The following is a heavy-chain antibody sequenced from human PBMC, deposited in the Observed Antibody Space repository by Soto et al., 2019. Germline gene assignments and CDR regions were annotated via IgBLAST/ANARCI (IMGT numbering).Heavy chain of an antibody. CDR1: GCAFNADS. Sequence: GGSVRHSCAASGCAFNADSMNWVRQAPGRGLEWVSYISSSSSTVYYADSVKGRFTISRDNAKNSLYLQMNSLRDEDTAVYYCARVPPIVGGLAYWGQGTLVTVSS. CDR3: ARVPPIVGGLAY. J-gene: IGHJ4*02. D-gene: IGHD1-26*01. V-gene: IGHV3-48*02. CDR2: ISSSSSTV.